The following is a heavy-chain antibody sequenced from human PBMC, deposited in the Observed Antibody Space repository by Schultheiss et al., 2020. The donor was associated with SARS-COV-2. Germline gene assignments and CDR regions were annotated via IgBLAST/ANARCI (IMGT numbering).Heavy chain of an antibody. D-gene: IGHD6-19*01. V-gene: IGHV4-34*01. Sequence: SETLSLTCAVYGGSFSGYYWSWIRQPPGKGLEWIGEINHSGSTNYNPSLESRVTISLDTAKNQFSLKLTSVTATDTAVYYCARDLHLYSSGWYGRIRISAFDIWGQGTMVTVSS. J-gene: IGHJ3*02. CDR3: ARDLHLYSSGWYGRIRISAFDI. CDR2: INHSGST. CDR1: GGSFSGYY.